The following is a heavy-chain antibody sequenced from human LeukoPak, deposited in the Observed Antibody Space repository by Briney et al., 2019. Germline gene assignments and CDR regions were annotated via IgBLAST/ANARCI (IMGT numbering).Heavy chain of an antibody. CDR2: ISGSGGST. V-gene: IGHV3-23*01. J-gene: IGHJ4*02. D-gene: IGHD6-19*01. Sequence: GGSLRLSCAASGFTFSSYWMSWVRQAPGKGLEWVSAISGSGGSTYYADSVKGRFTISRDNSKNTLYLQMNSLRAEDTAVYYCARDSSSGWYHDYWGQGTLVTVSS. CDR1: GFTFSSYW. CDR3: ARDSSSGWYHDY.